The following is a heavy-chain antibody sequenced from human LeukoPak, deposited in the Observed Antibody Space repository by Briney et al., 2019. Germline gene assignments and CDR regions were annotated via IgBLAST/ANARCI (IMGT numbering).Heavy chain of an antibody. D-gene: IGHD4-11*01. V-gene: IGHV4-61*01. J-gene: IGHJ4*02. CDR2: IYHSGNT. CDR1: GGSVSSGTYY. CDR3: ARGLPFDY. Sequence: PSGTLSLTCTVSGGSVSSGTYYWTWIRRPPGKGLEWIGYIYHSGNTNYNPSLKSRVTISVDTSKNQFSLKMSSVTAADTAVYYCARGLPFDYWGQGTLVTVSS.